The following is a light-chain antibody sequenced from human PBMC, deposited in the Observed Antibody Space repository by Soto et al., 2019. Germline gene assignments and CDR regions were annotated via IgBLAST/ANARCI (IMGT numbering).Light chain of an antibody. CDR1: SSDVGGYNY. Sequence: QSALTQPASVSGSPGQSITISCTGTSSDVGGYNYVSWYQQHPGKAPKLMIYDVNTRPSGVSNRFSGSKSGNTASLTISGLQAEDEADYYCSSYISSISFGGGTKVTVL. V-gene: IGLV2-14*01. CDR3: SSYISSIS. CDR2: DVN. J-gene: IGLJ2*01.